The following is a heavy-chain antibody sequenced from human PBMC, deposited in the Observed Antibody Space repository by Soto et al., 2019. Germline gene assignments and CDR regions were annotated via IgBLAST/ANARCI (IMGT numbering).Heavy chain of an antibody. Sequence: SETLSLTCTVSGGSISSYYWSWIRQPPGKGLEWIGYIYYSGSTNYNPSLKSRVTISVDTSKNQFSLKLSSVPAADTAVYYCARRYGWTFDYWGQGTLVTVSS. D-gene: IGHD6-19*01. V-gene: IGHV4-59*08. CDR3: ARRYGWTFDY. CDR1: GGSISSYY. J-gene: IGHJ4*02. CDR2: IYYSGST.